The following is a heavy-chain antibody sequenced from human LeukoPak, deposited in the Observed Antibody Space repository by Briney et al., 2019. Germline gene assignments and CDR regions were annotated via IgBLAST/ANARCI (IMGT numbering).Heavy chain of an antibody. J-gene: IGHJ4*02. CDR3: ARARGAATSGLDY. Sequence: PGRSLRLSCAASGFTFSSYAMHWVRQAPGKGLEWVAVISYDGSNKYYADSVKGRFTISRDNSKNTLYLQMNSLRAEDTAVYYCARARGAATSGLDYWGQGTLVTVSS. D-gene: IGHD3-10*01. CDR2: ISYDGSNK. V-gene: IGHV3-30-3*01. CDR1: GFTFSSYA.